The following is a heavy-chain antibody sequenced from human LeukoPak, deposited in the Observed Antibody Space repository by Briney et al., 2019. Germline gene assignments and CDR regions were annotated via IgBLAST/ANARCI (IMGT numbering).Heavy chain of an antibody. J-gene: IGHJ6*02. V-gene: IGHV3-30*04. CDR1: GFTFSSYA. CDR3: ARPFTDCSSTSCSYYYYGMDV. CDR2: ISYDGSNK. Sequence: GGSLRLSCAASGFTFSSYAMHWVRQAPGKGLEWVAVISYDGSNKYYADSVEGRFTISRDNSKNTLYLQMNSLRAEDTAVYYCARPFTDCSSTSCSYYYYGMDVWGQGTTVTVSS. D-gene: IGHD2-2*01.